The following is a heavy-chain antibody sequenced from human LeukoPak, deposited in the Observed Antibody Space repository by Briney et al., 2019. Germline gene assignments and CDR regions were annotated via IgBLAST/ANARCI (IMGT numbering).Heavy chain of an antibody. D-gene: IGHD3/OR15-3a*01. J-gene: IGHJ6*02. Sequence: PGGSLRLSCAASGFTFSSYWMHWLRQAPGKGLVWVSRINSDGSSTSYTDSVKGRFTISRDNAKNTLYLQMNSLRAEDTAVYYCARDGHDYYYYGMDVWGQGTTVTVSS. V-gene: IGHV3-74*01. CDR2: INSDGSST. CDR3: ARDGHDYYYYGMDV. CDR1: GFTFSSYW.